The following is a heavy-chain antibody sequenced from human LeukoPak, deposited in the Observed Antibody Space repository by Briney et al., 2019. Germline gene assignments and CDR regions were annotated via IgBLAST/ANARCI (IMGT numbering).Heavy chain of an antibody. Sequence: PSETLSLTCTVSGGSISTYYWSWVRQPPGKGLEWIGYVYYSGSTNYNPSLKSRVTISVDTSTNQFSLKLSSVTAADTAVYYCARGSGDIVVVPFDYWGQGTLVTVSS. CDR2: VYYSGST. D-gene: IGHD2-2*01. J-gene: IGHJ4*02. CDR1: GGSISTYY. CDR3: ARGSGDIVVVPFDY. V-gene: IGHV4-59*01.